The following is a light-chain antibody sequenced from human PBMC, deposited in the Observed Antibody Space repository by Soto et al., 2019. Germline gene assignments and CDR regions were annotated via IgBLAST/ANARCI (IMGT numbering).Light chain of an antibody. J-gene: IGLJ1*01. CDR1: SSDVGGYNY. CDR3: SSYTSSSTYV. CDR2: EVS. Sequence: QSALTHPASVSWSPGQSITISCTGTSSDVGGYNYVSWYQQHPGKAPKLMIYEVSNRPSGVSNRFSGSKSGNTASLTISGLQAEDEADYYCSSYTSSSTYVFGTGTKVTV. V-gene: IGLV2-14*01.